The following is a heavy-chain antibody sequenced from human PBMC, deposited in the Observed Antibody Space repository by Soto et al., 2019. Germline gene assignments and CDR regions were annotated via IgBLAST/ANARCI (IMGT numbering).Heavy chain of an antibody. CDR2: IYPGDSDT. Sequence: PGESLKISCKGSGYSFTSYWIGWVRQMPGKGLEWMGIIYPGDSDTRYSPSFQGQVTISADKSISTAYLQWSSLKASDTAMYYCARSADFWSGYFPQAMDVWGKGTTVTVSS. CDR1: GYSFTSYW. CDR3: ARSADFWSGYFPQAMDV. V-gene: IGHV5-51*01. D-gene: IGHD3-3*01. J-gene: IGHJ6*03.